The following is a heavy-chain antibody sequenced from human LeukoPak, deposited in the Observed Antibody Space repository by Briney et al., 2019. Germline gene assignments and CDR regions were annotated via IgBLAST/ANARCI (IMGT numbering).Heavy chain of an antibody. CDR2: ISGSGGST. CDR1: GFTFSSYA. J-gene: IGHJ4*02. Sequence: GGSLRLSCAASGFTFSSYAMSWVRQAPGKGLEWVSAISGSGGSTYYADSVKGRFTISRDNAKNSLYLQMNSLRAEDTAVYYCARERGGDVVVPAATDYWGQGTLVTVSS. V-gene: IGHV3-23*01. D-gene: IGHD2-2*01. CDR3: ARERGGDVVVPAATDY.